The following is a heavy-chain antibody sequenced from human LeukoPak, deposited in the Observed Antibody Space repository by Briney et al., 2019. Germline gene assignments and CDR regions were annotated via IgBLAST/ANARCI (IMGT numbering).Heavy chain of an antibody. CDR2: ISGSGSTI. CDR1: GFTFSDYY. D-gene: IGHD3-9*01. V-gene: IGHV3-11*01. CDR3: ARGGYYDVLTGYYTVDY. Sequence: SGGSLRLSCAASGFTFSDYYMSWIRQAPGKGLEWVSYISGSGSTIYYADSVKGRFTISRANANNSLNLQMSSLRDEDTAVYYCARGGYYDVLTGYYTVDYWGQGTLVTVSS. J-gene: IGHJ4*02.